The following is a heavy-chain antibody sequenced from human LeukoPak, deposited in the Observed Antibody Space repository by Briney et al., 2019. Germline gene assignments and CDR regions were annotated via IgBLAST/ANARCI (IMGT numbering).Heavy chain of an antibody. Sequence: PGGPLRLSCAASGFTFSSYSMNWVRQAPGKGLEWVSSISSSSSYIYYADSVKGRFTISRDNAKNSLYLQMNSLRAEDTAVYYCARDPSVGVYDYVWGSYRWSDYWGQGTLVTVSS. V-gene: IGHV3-21*01. D-gene: IGHD3-16*02. J-gene: IGHJ4*02. CDR1: GFTFSSYS. CDR2: ISSSSSYI. CDR3: ARDPSVGVYDYVWGSYRWSDY.